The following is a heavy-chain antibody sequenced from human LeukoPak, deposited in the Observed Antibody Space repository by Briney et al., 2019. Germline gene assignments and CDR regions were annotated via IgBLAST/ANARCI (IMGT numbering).Heavy chain of an antibody. J-gene: IGHJ5*02. CDR2: VNPNTGGT. CDR1: GYTFSDYA. D-gene: IGHD5-12*01. V-gene: IGHV1-2*02. CDR3: ARDISQDIVATTGQSP. Sequence: ASVKVSCKASGYTFSDYAIHWVRQAPGQGLEWMGWVNPNTGGTSYAQKFQGRVTMTRDTSISTAYMQLNRLTSDDTAVYYCARDISQDIVATTGQSPWGQGTLVTVSS.